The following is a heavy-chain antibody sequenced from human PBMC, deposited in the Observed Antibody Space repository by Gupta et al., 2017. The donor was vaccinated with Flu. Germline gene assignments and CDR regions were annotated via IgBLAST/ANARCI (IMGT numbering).Heavy chain of an antibody. Sequence: QLQLQESGPGLVKPSETLSLTCTVSGGSISSSSYYWGWIRQPPGKGLEWIGSIYYSGSTYYNPSLKSRVTISVDTSKNQFSLKLSSVTAADTAVYYCARQFVVVVAATPVSDMFDPWGQGTLVTVSS. D-gene: IGHD2-15*01. CDR2: IYYSGST. V-gene: IGHV4-39*01. CDR1: GGSISSSSYY. CDR3: ARQFVVVVAATPVSDMFDP. J-gene: IGHJ5*02.